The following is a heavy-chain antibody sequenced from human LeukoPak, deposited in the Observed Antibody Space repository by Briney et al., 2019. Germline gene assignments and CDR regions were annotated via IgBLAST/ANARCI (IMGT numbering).Heavy chain of an antibody. CDR2: IIPIFGTA. V-gene: IGHV1-69*05. CDR3: ASGVPAAIDDAFDI. J-gene: IGHJ3*02. D-gene: IGHD2-2*01. CDR1: VGTFSSYA. Sequence: SVKVSCKASVGTFSSYAISWVRQAPGQGREWVGGIIPIFGTANYAQKFHVRVTITTSESTSTAYMELSSLRSEDTAVYYCASGVPAAIDDAFDIWGQGTMVTVSS.